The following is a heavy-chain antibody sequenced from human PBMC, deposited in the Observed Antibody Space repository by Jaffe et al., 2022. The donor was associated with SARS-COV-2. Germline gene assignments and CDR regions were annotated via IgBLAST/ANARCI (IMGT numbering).Heavy chain of an antibody. J-gene: IGHJ5*02. CDR2: IYYSGST. CDR1: GGSISSSSYY. D-gene: IGHD3-3*01. Sequence: QLQLQESGPGLVKPSETLSLTCTVSGGSISSSSYYWGWIRQPPGKGLEWIGSIYYSGSTYYNPSLKSRVTISVDTSKNQFSLKLSSVTAADTAVYYCARHPPILEWLLGWFDPWGQGTLVTVSS. CDR3: ARHPPILEWLLGWFDP. V-gene: IGHV4-39*01.